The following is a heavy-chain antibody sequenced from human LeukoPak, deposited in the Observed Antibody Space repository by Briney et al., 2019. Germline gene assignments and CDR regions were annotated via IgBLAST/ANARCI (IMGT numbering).Heavy chain of an antibody. CDR1: GGSMSSTSYY. Sequence: SETLSLTCTVSGGSMSSTSYYWGWIRQPPGKGLEWIGTIYYSGTTYYNPSLKSRVTISVDTSKNQFSLKLSSVTAADTALYYCARCVDFWGTYYMSYYYYMDVWGKGTTVTVSS. CDR3: ARCVDFWGTYYMSYYYYMDV. CDR2: IYYSGTT. J-gene: IGHJ6*03. D-gene: IGHD3-3*01. V-gene: IGHV4-39*07.